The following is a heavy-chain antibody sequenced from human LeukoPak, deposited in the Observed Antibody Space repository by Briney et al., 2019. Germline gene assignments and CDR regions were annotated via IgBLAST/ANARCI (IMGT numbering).Heavy chain of an antibody. Sequence: GGSLRLSCAASGFTFSSYWMSWFRQAPGKGLEWVANINQDGSEKYYVDSVKGRFTISRDNAKNSLYLQMNSLRAEDTAVYYCARDGIRFCYYFDYWGQGTLVTVSS. CDR1: GFTFSSYW. J-gene: IGHJ4*02. D-gene: IGHD3-3*01. CDR3: ARDGIRFCYYFDY. V-gene: IGHV3-7*01. CDR2: INQDGSEK.